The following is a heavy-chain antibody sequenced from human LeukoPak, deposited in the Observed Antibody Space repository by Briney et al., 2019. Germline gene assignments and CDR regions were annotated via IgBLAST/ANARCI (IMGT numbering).Heavy chain of an antibody. V-gene: IGHV3-74*01. D-gene: IGHD3-3*01. J-gene: IGHJ4*02. CDR1: GFTFSSYW. CDR2: INSDGSST. CDR3: ARDYDFWSGLDY. Sequence: GGSLRLSCAASGFTFSSYWMHWVRQAPGKGLVWVSRINSDGSSTSYADSVKGRSTISRDNAKNTLYLQMNSLRAEDTALYYCARDYDFWSGLDYWGQGTLVTVSS.